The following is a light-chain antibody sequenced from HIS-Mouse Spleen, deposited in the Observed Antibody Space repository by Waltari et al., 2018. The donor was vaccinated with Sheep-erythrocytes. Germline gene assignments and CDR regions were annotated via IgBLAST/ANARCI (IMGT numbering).Light chain of an antibody. CDR3: CSYAGSYNHV. CDR2: DVS. V-gene: IGLV2-11*01. J-gene: IGLJ1*01. Sequence: RSVSGSPGQSVTISCTGTSSDVGGDNYVSWYQQHPGKAPKLMIYDVSKRPSGVPDRFSGSKSGNTASLTISGLQAEDEADYYCCSYAGSYNHVFATGTKVTVL. CDR1: SSDVGGDNY.